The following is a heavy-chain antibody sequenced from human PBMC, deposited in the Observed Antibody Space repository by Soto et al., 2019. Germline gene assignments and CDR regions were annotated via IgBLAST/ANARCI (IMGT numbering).Heavy chain of an antibody. CDR1: GGSFSGYY. V-gene: IGHV4-34*01. D-gene: IGHD2-2*01. CDR3: ARAVVVVPAATYYYHGMDV. Sequence: PSETLSLTCAVYGGSFSGYYWSWIRQPPGKGLEWIGEINHSGSTNYNPSLKSRVTISVDTSKNQFSLKLSSVTAADTAVYYCARAVVVVPAATYYYHGMDVWGQGTTVTVSS. CDR2: INHSGST. J-gene: IGHJ6*02.